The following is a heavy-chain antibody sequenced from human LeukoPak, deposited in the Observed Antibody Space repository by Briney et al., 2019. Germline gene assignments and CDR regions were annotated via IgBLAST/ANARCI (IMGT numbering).Heavy chain of an antibody. V-gene: IGHV3-30-3*01. CDR3: ARSPPIYYYDSSGYYYSPYYYGMDV. J-gene: IGHJ6*02. CDR2: ISYDGSNK. CDR1: GFTFSSYA. D-gene: IGHD3-22*01. Sequence: QTGGSLRLSCAASGFTFSSYAMHWVRQAPGKGLEWVAVISYDGSNKYHADSVKGRFTISRDNSKNTLYLQMNSLRAEDTAVYYCARSPPIYYYDSSGYYYSPYYYGMDVWGQGTTVTVSS.